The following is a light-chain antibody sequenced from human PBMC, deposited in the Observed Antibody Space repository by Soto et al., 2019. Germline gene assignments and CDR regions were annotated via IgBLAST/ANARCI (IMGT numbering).Light chain of an antibody. Sequence: DIQMTQSPSTLSASVGDRVTITCRASQSISPWLAWYQQKPGKAPKLLIYAASSLQSGVPSRFSGSGSGTDFTLTISSLQPEDVATYYCQKCGVAPFTFGGGTKVDIK. V-gene: IGKV1-5*01. CDR3: QKCGVAPFT. J-gene: IGKJ4*01. CDR2: AAS. CDR1: QSISPW.